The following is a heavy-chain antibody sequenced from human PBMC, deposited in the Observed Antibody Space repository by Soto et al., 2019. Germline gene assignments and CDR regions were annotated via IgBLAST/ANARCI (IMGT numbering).Heavy chain of an antibody. V-gene: IGHV1-18*01. CDR3: ARAWERGDGYNSFDDN. CDR1: GYTFTSYG. J-gene: IGHJ4*02. CDR2: ISAYNGNT. Sequence: ASVKVSCKASGYTFTSYGISWVRQAPGQGLEWMGWISAYNGNTNYAQKLQGRVTMTTDTSTSTAYMELRSLRSDDTAVYYCARAWERGDGYNSFDDNGGQETRVTVSP. D-gene: IGHD5-12*01.